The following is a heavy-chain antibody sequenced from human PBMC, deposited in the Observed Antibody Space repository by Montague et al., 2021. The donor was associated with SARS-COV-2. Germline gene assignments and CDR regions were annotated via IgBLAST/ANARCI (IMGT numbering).Heavy chain of an antibody. CDR2: IYYIGST. Sequence: SETLSLTCAASGGPISSSLSRSWVRQPPGKGLEWIGEIYYIGSTNSNPSLKGRVTISADKSKNQFALKLSSVTAADTAVYYCAREGLVVRGWFDPWGQGTPVTVSS. CDR1: GGPISSSLS. J-gene: IGHJ5*02. CDR3: AREGLVVRGWFDP. V-gene: IGHV4-4*02. D-gene: IGHD2-15*01.